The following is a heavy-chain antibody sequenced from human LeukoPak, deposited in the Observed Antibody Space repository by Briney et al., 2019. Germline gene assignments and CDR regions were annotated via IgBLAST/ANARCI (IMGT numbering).Heavy chain of an antibody. CDR1: GFIFSRYS. V-gene: IGHV3-21*01. CDR2: ISTTSSYI. CDR3: ARRPGYYYDSSGYYFDY. D-gene: IGHD3-22*01. Sequence: GGSLRLSCAASGFIFSRYSMNWVRQAPGKGLEWVSSISTTSSYIYYADSVKGRFTISRDNAKNSLYLQMNSLRAEDTAVYYCARRPGYYYDSSGYYFDYWGQGTLVTVSS. J-gene: IGHJ4*02.